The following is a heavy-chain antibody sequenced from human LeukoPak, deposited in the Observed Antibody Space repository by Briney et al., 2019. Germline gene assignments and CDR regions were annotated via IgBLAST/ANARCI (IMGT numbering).Heavy chain of an antibody. V-gene: IGHV4-61*02. CDR1: GASISSGGYF. CDR3: AREFHTWPVGATTNWFDP. Sequence: SETLSLTCTVSGASISSGGYFWSWIRQPAGKGVEWIGRIETSGSTNYNPSLKSRVTISVDTSKNQFSLKLRSVTAADTAVYYCAREFHTWPVGATTNWFDPWGQGTLVTVSS. CDR2: IETSGST. D-gene: IGHD1-26*01. J-gene: IGHJ5*02.